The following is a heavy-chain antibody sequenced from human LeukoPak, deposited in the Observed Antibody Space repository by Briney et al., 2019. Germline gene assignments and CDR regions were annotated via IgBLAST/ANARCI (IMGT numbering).Heavy chain of an antibody. D-gene: IGHD6-19*01. J-gene: IGHJ4*02. Sequence: GGSLRLSCAASGFTFNSYAMHWVRQAPGKGLEWVAVISSDGSNNYYADSVKGRSTISRDNSKNTLYLQVNSLRAEDTAVYYCARDRYSSGWYGDFDCWGQGTLVTVSS. CDR3: ARDRYSSGWYGDFDC. CDR2: ISSDGSNN. V-gene: IGHV3-30-3*01. CDR1: GFTFNSYA.